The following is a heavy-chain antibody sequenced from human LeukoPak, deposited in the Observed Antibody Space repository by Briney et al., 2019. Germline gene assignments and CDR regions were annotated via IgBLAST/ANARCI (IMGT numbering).Heavy chain of an antibody. V-gene: IGHV4-39*01. Sequence: SETLSLTCTVSVASISNNYYWGWIRQPPGKGLEWIGSVFYIGNTDYIPPPRSQVTSLENSSKNQYSLNLNSVPAAGPAFYYCSADCMTSPTDHFDYWGQGILVTVSS. D-gene: IGHD2-8*01. CDR2: VFYIGNT. J-gene: IGHJ4*02. CDR3: SADCMTSPTDHFDY. CDR1: VASISNNYY.